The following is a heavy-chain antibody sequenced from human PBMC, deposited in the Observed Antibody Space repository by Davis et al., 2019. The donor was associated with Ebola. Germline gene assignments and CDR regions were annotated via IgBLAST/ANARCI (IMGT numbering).Heavy chain of an antibody. CDR1: GYTFTSYD. V-gene: IGHV1-8*01. D-gene: IGHD4-17*01. CDR2: MNPNSGNT. J-gene: IGHJ3*02. Sequence: SVTVSHMASGYTFTSYDINWLRQATGQGLDWMGWMNPNSGNTGHAQKFQGRVTMTRNTSISTAYMELSSLRSEDTAVYYCAREDYALAFDIWGQGTMVTVSS. CDR3: AREDYALAFDI.